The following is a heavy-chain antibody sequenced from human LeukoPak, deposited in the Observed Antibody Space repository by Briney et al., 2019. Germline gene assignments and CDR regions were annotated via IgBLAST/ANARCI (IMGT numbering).Heavy chain of an antibody. CDR1: GGSISSGGYY. CDR3: ARGGYCSSTSCYGSRELWFDP. J-gene: IGHJ5*02. CDR2: INYSGST. V-gene: IGHV4-31*03. Sequence: SQTLSLTCTVSGGSISSGGYYWSWIRQHPGKGLEWIGYINYSGSTYYNPSLKSRVTISVDTSKNQLSLKLSSVTAADTAVYYCARGGYCSSTSCYGSRELWFDPWGQGTLVTVSS. D-gene: IGHD2-2*01.